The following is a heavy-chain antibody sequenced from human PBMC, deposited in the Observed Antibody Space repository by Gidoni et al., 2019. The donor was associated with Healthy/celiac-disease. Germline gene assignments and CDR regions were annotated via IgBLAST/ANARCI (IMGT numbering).Heavy chain of an antibody. V-gene: IGHV4-34*01. Sequence: QVQLQQWGAGLLKPSETLSLTCAVYGWSFRGYYWSWIRQPPGKGLEWIGEINHSGSTNYNPSLKSRVTISVDTSKNQFSLKLSSVTAADTAVYYCARGLRLGELSLSRFDYWGQGTLVTVSS. J-gene: IGHJ4*02. D-gene: IGHD3-16*02. CDR3: ARGLRLGELSLSRFDY. CDR1: GWSFRGYY. CDR2: INHSGST.